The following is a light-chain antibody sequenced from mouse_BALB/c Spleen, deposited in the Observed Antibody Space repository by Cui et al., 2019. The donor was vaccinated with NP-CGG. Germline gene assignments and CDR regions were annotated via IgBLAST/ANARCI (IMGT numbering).Light chain of an antibody. CDR1: TGAVTTSNY. CDR3: ALWYSNHWV. J-gene: IGLJ1*01. V-gene: IGLV1*01. Sequence: QAAVTQESARTTSPGETVTLTCRSSTGAVTTSNYANWVQEKPDHLFTGLIGGTNNRPPGVPARFSGSLIGDKAALTITGAQTEDEAIYFCALWYSNHWVFGGGTKLTVL. CDR2: GTN.